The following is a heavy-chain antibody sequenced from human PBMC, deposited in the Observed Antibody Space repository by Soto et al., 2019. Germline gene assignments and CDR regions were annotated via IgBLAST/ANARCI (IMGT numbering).Heavy chain of an antibody. CDR3: XXXXXXXGVDYYYNGMDV. J-gene: IGHJ6*02. Sequence: QVQLVESGGGVVQPGGSLRLSCAASKFTFSNYVMHWVRQAPGKGLEWVAVISSDGDSNSYADFVKGRFTISRDNSKNMLYMQMNSLRAEDTAXXXXXXXXXXXGVDYYYNGMDVWGQGTTVTVSS. CDR2: ISSDGDSN. CDR1: KFTFSNYV. V-gene: IGHV3-30-3*01.